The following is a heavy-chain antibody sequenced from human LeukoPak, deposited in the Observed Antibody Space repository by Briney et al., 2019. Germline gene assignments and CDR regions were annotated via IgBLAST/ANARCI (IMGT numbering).Heavy chain of an antibody. CDR3: ARGNVDTEYYYYYGMDV. V-gene: IGHV4-4*07. CDR1: GGSISSYY. J-gene: IGHJ6*02. Sequence: SETLSLTCTVSGGSISSYYWSWIRQPAGKGLEWIGRIYTSGSTNYNPSLKSRVTMSVDTSKNQFSLKLSTVTAADTAVYYCARGNVDTEYYYYYGMDVWGQGTTVTVSS. CDR2: IYTSGST. D-gene: IGHD5-18*01.